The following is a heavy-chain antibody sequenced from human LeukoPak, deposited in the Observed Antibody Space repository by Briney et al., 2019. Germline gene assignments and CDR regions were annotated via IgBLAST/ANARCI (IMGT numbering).Heavy chain of an antibody. CDR3: ARGGIVVVPAAMNWFDP. CDR1: GYTFTNYY. J-gene: IGHJ5*02. CDR2: INPSGGST. V-gene: IGHV1-46*01. Sequence: ASVKVSCKASGYTFTNYYIHWVRQAPGQGLEWMGIINPSGGSTSYAQKFQGRVTMTRDTSTSTVYMELSSLRSEDTAVYYCARGGIVVVPAAMNWFDPWGQGTLVTVSS. D-gene: IGHD2-2*01.